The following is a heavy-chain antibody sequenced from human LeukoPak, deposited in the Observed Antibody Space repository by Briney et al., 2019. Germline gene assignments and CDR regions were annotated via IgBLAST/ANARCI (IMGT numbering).Heavy chain of an antibody. CDR1: GFTFTNYW. CDR3: AKGSSAWNEVFHFDY. V-gene: IGHV3-7*03. J-gene: IGHJ4*02. CDR2: IKQDRSEK. D-gene: IGHD6-19*01. Sequence: GGSLRLSCAASGFTFTNYWMSWVRQAPGKGLELVANIKQDRSEKYYVDSVKGRFTISRDNAKNLLYLQMNSLRVEDMALYYCAKGSSAWNEVFHFDYWGQGTLVTVSS.